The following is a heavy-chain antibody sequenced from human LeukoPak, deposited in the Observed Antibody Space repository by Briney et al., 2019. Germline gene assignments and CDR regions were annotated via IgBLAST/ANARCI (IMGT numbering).Heavy chain of an antibody. J-gene: IGHJ4*02. CDR1: GLTFSTYV. CDR2: ISVGAEYI. CDR3: ASGPPFLKYFEY. Sequence: GGSLRLSCAASGLTFSTYVMNWFRQAPGKGLEWVSTISVGAEYIFYADSVKGRFTISRDDSNNALYLQMHSLRAEDTALYYCASGPPFLKYFEYWGQGTLVTVSS. V-gene: IGHV3-23*01. D-gene: IGHD3-3*01.